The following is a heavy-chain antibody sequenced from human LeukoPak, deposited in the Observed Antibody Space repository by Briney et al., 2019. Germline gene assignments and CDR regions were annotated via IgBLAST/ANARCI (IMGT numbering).Heavy chain of an antibody. Sequence: GGSLRLSCEASGFSLRSFAMSWVRQATGKGLEWVSASSGDGGNTDYANSVKGRFTISRDNSKNTIYLQMNSLRADDTAVYYCAKQGRNDLVDSWGQGTLVTVSS. D-gene: IGHD1-1*01. CDR2: SSGDGGNT. J-gene: IGHJ4*02. V-gene: IGHV3-23*01. CDR3: AKQGRNDLVDS. CDR1: GFSLRSFA.